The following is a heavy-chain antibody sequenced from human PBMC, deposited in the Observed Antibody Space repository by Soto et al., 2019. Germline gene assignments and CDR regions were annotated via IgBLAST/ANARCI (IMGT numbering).Heavy chain of an antibody. CDR2: TYPGDSDT. D-gene: IGHD2-2*01. Sequence: PGESLNMSWKASVYGFSNYWIGGVRQMPGRSLELMGVTYPGDSDTRYSPSFQGQVTISADKSIDTAYLQWSSLKASDTAMYYCARRMSSTEDFDYWGQGTLVTVSS. V-gene: IGHV5-51*01. CDR3: ARRMSSTEDFDY. J-gene: IGHJ4*02. CDR1: VYGFSNYW.